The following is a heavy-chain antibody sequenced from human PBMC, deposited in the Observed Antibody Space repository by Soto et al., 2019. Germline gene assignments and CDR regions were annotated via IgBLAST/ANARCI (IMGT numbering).Heavy chain of an antibody. CDR2: IFWNVDK. V-gene: IGHV2-5*01. J-gene: IGHJ4*02. D-gene: IGHD3-16*02. CDR3: AHRGYDYVRGNYRPKEFDY. Sequence: ESGATLVNPTQTLTLTCTFSGFSLSTSGENVGWIRQPPGKALECLAVIFWNVDKRYSPSLKSRLTITKHTSKNQVALTMTNMDPVDTATYYCAHRGYDYVRGNYRPKEFDYWRQGTPVSVSS. CDR1: GFSLSTSGEN.